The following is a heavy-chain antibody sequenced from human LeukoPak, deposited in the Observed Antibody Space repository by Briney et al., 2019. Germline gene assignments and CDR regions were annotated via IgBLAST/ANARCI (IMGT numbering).Heavy chain of an antibody. D-gene: IGHD3-22*01. Sequence: GGSLRLSCAASGNYWMHWVRQAPGKGLEWVAVISYDGSNKYYADSVKGRFTISRDNSKNTLYLQMNSLRAEDTAVYYCARERDYYDSSGYYYTALDYWGQGTLVTVSS. V-gene: IGHV3-30-3*01. CDR3: ARERDYYDSSGYYYTALDY. J-gene: IGHJ4*02. CDR2: ISYDGSNK. CDR1: GNYW.